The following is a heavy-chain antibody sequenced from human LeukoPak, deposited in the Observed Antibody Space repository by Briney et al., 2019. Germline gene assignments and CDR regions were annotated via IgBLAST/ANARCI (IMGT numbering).Heavy chain of an antibody. V-gene: IGHV1-46*01. CDR2: INPSGGST. J-gene: IGHJ4*02. CDR1: GYTFTSYY. Sequence: ASVKVSCKASGYTFTSYYMHWVRQAPGQGLEWMGIINPSGGSTSYAQKFQGRVTMTRDTSVSTAYMELSRLRSDDTAVYYCAREMAPDRPRDYWGQGTLVTVSS. CDR3: AREMAPDRPRDY. D-gene: IGHD5-24*01.